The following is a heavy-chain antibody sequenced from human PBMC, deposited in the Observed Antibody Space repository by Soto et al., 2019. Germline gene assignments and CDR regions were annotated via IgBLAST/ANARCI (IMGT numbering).Heavy chain of an antibody. Sequence: QVQLQESGPGLVKPSETLSLTCTVSGGSMRGQHWSWIRQPPGKGLEWIGHHSDSTNYNPSLKSRITIPPDTSKPQFSLKLSSVTTADTAVYYCATYTVGEGGRGYWGQGTLVTVSS. CDR3: ATYTVGEGGRGY. CDR2: HHSDST. V-gene: IGHV4-4*09. CDR1: GGSMRGQH. D-gene: IGHD3-16*01. J-gene: IGHJ4*02.